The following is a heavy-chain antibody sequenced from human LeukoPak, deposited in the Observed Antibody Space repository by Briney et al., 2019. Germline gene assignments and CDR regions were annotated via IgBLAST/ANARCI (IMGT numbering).Heavy chain of an antibody. J-gene: IGHJ4*02. Sequence: PGRTLRLSCAASGFTFDDCAMHWVRQAPGKGLEWVSNIRTTAEGANYAYYADSVKGRVTISRDDAKNTLYLHMNSLRDDDTAVYYCATDQRYAFDYWGQGILVTVSS. V-gene: IGHV3-48*02. CDR3: ATDQRYAFDY. D-gene: IGHD3-9*01. CDR1: GFTFDDCA. CDR2: IRTTAEGANYA.